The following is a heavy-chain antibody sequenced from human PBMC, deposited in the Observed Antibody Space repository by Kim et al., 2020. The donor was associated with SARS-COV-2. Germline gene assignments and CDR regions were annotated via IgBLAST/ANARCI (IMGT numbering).Heavy chain of an antibody. CDR3: ARDGGQYYDSSGYYLFDY. J-gene: IGHJ4*02. Sequence: KGRFTISRDNAKNALYLQMNSQRAEDTAVYYCARDGGQYYDSSGYYLFDYWGQGTLVTVSS. D-gene: IGHD3-22*01. V-gene: IGHV3-30*01.